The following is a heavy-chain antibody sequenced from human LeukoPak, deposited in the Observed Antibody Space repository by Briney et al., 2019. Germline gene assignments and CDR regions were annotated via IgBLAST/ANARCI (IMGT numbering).Heavy chain of an antibody. Sequence: SETLSLTCAVYGGSFSGYYWSWIRQPPGKGLEWIGEINHSGSTNYNPSLKSRVTISVDTSKNQSSLKLSSVTAADTAVYYCARGTYYYGSGSYSRWFDPWGQGTLVTVSS. CDR2: INHSGST. D-gene: IGHD3-10*01. J-gene: IGHJ5*02. CDR1: GGSFSGYY. V-gene: IGHV4-34*01. CDR3: ARGTYYYGSGSYSRWFDP.